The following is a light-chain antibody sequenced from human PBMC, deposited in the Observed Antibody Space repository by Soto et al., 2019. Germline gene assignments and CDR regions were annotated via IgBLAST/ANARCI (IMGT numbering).Light chain of an antibody. J-gene: IGLJ1*01. Sequence: QSVLTQPPSASGSPGQSVTISCTGTSSDVGGYNYVSWYQQHPGKAPKLMIYEVSKRPSGVPDRVSGSKSGNTASLTVSGLQAEDEADYYCSSYAGSNNFFGTGTKLTVL. CDR3: SSYAGSNNF. CDR2: EVS. V-gene: IGLV2-8*01. CDR1: SSDVGGYNY.